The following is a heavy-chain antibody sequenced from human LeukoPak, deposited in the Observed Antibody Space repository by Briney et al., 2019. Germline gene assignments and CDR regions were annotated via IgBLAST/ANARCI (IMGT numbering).Heavy chain of an antibody. D-gene: IGHD2-15*01. V-gene: IGHV4-31*03. Sequence: TLSLTCTVSGGSISSGGYYWSWIRQHPGKGLEWIGYIYYSGSTYYNPSLKSRVTISVDTSKNQFSLKLSSVTAADTAVYYCARAGYCSRGSCPDKYNWFGPWGQGTLVTVSS. CDR3: ARAGYCSRGSCPDKYNWFGP. CDR2: IYYSGST. CDR1: GGSISSGGYY. J-gene: IGHJ5*02.